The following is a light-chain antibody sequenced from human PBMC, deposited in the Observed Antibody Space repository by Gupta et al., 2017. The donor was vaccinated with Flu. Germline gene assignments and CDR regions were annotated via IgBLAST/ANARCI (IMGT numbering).Light chain of an antibody. CDR1: STDVGGSNY. CDR3: SAFEGNDDFVI. Sequence: QSALTQPPSASGSPGQSVTISCTGTSTDVGGSNYVSWYQQHPGKAPKLLIYDVFRRRPGVPDRFSGSKSGKSASLTVTGLQPEEEAVYYCSAFEGNDDFVIFGGGTRLTVL. V-gene: IGLV2-8*01. CDR2: DVF. J-gene: IGLJ2*01.